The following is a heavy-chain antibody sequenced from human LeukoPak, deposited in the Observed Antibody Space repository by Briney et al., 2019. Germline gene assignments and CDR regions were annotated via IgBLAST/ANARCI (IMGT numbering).Heavy chain of an antibody. CDR1: GGSISSYY. V-gene: IGHV4-59*08. J-gene: IGHJ3*02. D-gene: IGHD3-10*01. CDR3: ARVGRMVRGVIVGLDAFDI. Sequence: SETLSLTCTVSGGSISSYYWSWIRRPPGKGLEWIGYIYYSGSTNYNPSLKSRVTISVDTSKNQFSLKLSSVTAADTAVYYCARVGRMVRGVIVGLDAFDIWGQGTMVTVSS. CDR2: IYYSGST.